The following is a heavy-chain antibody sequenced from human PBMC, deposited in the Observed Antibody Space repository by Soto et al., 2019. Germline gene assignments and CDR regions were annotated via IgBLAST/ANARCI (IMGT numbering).Heavy chain of an antibody. V-gene: IGHV4-59*01. D-gene: IGHD6-19*01. Sequence: QVQLQESGPGLVKPSETLSLTCTVSGGSISSYYWSWIRQPPGKGLEWIGYIHYSGSTTYNPSLKSRVTMLVDTSKNQFSLKLSSVTAADTAVYYCARSYSSGWGYFDYWGQGTLVSVSS. J-gene: IGHJ4*02. CDR2: IHYSGST. CDR1: GGSISSYY. CDR3: ARSYSSGWGYFDY.